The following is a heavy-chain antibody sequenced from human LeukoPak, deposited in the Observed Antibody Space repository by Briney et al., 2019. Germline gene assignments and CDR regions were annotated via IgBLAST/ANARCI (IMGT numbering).Heavy chain of an antibody. Sequence: GGSLRLSCAASGFTFDDYGMSWGRQAPGKGLEWVSGINWNGGSTGYADSVKGRFTISRDNAKNSLYLQMNSLRAEDTALYHCARGSGWYYGMDVWGQGTTVTVSS. CDR3: ARGSGWYYGMDV. V-gene: IGHV3-20*01. CDR1: GFTFDDYG. CDR2: INWNGGST. D-gene: IGHD6-19*01. J-gene: IGHJ6*02.